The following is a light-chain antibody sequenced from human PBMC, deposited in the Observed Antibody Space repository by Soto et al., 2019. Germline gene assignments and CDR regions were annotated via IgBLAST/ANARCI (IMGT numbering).Light chain of an antibody. CDR1: QSVSSSY. J-gene: IGKJ1*01. Sequence: EIVLTPSPVSLSLYPGERASLTCRASQSVSSSYLAWYQQKPGQAPRLLIYGASTRATGIPARFSGSGSGTEFTLTISSLQSEDFAVYYCQQYNNWPQTFGQGTKVDIK. CDR2: GAS. V-gene: IGKV3-15*01. CDR3: QQYNNWPQT.